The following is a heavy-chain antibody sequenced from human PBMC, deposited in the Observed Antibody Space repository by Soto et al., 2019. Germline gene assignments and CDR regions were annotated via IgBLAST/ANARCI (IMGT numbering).Heavy chain of an antibody. Sequence: SVKVSCKASGGTFSSYAISWVRQAPGQGLEWMGGIIPIFGTANYAQKFQGRVTITADESTSTAYMELSSLRSEDTAVYYCARAPYSSSSGDYYYYGMDVWGQGTTVTSP. CDR3: ARAPYSSSSGDYYYYGMDV. D-gene: IGHD6-6*01. J-gene: IGHJ6*02. CDR2: IIPIFGTA. CDR1: GGTFSSYA. V-gene: IGHV1-69*13.